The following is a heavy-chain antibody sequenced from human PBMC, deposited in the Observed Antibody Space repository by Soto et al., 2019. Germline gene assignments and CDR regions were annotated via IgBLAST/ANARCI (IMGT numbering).Heavy chain of an antibody. V-gene: IGHV3-33*01. CDR3: ERDQQLPRGDVVPWYFDY. J-gene: IGHJ4*02. Sequence: QVQLVESGGGVVQPGRSLRLSCAASGFTFSSYGMHWVRQAAGKGLEWVAVIWYDGSNKYYADSVKGRFTMSRDNSKNPRELQMNTLSAEDTAVYYCERDQQLPRGDVVPWYFDYCGRGTLVTVSP. D-gene: IGHD6-13*01. CDR2: IWYDGSNK. CDR1: GFTFSSYG.